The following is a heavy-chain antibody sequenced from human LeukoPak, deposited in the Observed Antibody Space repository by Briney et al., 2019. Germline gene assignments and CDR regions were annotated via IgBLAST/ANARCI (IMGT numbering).Heavy chain of an antibody. Sequence: TLSLTCTVSGGSNSSGTYYWTWIRQPAGKGLEWVGRIYTSGTTYYNPSLKSRVTISVDRSKNQFSLILSSVTAADTAVYYCAREVWTSANWFDPWGQGTLVTVSS. CDR2: IYTSGTT. CDR3: AREVWTSANWFDP. V-gene: IGHV4-61*02. D-gene: IGHD3/OR15-3a*01. J-gene: IGHJ5*02. CDR1: GGSNSSGTYY.